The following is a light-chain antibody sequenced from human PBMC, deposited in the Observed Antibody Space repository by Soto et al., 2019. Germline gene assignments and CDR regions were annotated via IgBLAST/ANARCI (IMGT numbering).Light chain of an antibody. V-gene: IGKV1-27*01. J-gene: IGKJ4*01. CDR2: GAS. CDR3: QKYDSAPLT. CDR1: QGFSNS. Sequence: DIQMTQSPSSLTASIGDRVTIXXXASQGFSNSLAWYQQKPGKVPTLLIYGASILQSGVPSRFSGSGSGTEFTLTISCLQPEDVATYFCQKYDSAPLTFGGGTKVEIK.